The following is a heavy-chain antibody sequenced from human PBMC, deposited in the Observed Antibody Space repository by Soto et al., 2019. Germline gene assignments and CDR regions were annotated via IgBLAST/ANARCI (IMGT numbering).Heavy chain of an antibody. CDR1: GYSFTTYW. J-gene: IGHJ3*02. Sequence: GESLKISCKGSGYSFTTYWIAWVRQMPGKGLECMGIIYPGDSDTRYSPSFQGQVTISADKSISTAYLQWSSLKASDTAMYYCPRQIYYGLYAFDIWGQGTMVTVSS. D-gene: IGHD4-17*01. CDR3: PRQIYYGLYAFDI. CDR2: IYPGDSDT. V-gene: IGHV5-51*01.